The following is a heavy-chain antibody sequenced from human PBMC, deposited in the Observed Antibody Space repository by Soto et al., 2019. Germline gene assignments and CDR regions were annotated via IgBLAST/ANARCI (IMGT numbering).Heavy chain of an antibody. CDR3: VACGPRIGYYLLGGFDI. CDR2: ISGSGGST. CDR1: GFTFSSYA. D-gene: IGHD3-3*01. Sequence: EVQLLESGGGLVQPGGSLRLSCAASGFTFSSYAISWVRQAPGKGLEWVSGISGSGGSTYYADSVKGRFPISRDNSKNTLYLQMNILRAEDTAVYYCVACGPRIGYYLLGGFDIWGQGTLVTVSS. V-gene: IGHV3-23*01. J-gene: IGHJ3*02.